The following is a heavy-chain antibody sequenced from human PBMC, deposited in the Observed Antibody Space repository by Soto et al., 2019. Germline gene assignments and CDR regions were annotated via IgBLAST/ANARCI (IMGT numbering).Heavy chain of an antibody. J-gene: IGHJ6*02. D-gene: IGHD3-3*01. CDR1: GFTFSSYS. CDR3: ARDMGHYDFWSGYLYYYYYGMDV. CDR2: ISSSSSTI. V-gene: IGHV3-48*02. Sequence: GGSLRLSCAASGFTFSSYSMNWVRQAPGKGLEWVSYISSSSSTIYYADSVKGRFTISRDNAKNSLYLQMNSLRDEDTAVYYCARDMGHYDFWSGYLYYYYYGMDVWGQGTTVTVSS.